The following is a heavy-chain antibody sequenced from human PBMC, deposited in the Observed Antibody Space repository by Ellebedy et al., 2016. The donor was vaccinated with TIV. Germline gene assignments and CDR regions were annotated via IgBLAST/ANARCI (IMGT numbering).Heavy chain of an antibody. CDR2: ISGRGFNT. Sequence: GESLKISCEASGFNFKIYSMAWVRQAPGKGLEWVSSISGRGFNTYYEDSVKGRFAISRDNSKNTVSLQMNSLRLEDTAAYFCARDRVGGFDRWGQGTLVTVSS. CDR1: GFNFKIYS. CDR3: ARDRVGGFDR. V-gene: IGHV3-23*01. J-gene: IGHJ5*02. D-gene: IGHD6-19*01.